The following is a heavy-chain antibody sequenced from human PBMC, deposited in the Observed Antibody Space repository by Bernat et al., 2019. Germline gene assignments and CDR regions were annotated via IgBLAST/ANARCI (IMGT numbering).Heavy chain of an antibody. J-gene: IGHJ4*02. CDR3: ARDDKRQAAAGYFDY. CDR2: IYSGGST. Sequence: EVQLVESGGGLVKPGGSLRLSCAASGFTFSSYSMNWVRQAPGKGLEWVSVIYSGGSTYYADSVKGRFTISRDNSKNTLYLQMNSLRAEDTAVYYCARDDKRQAAAGYFDYWGQGTLVTVSS. D-gene: IGHD6-13*01. V-gene: IGHV3-66*01. CDR1: GFTFSSYS.